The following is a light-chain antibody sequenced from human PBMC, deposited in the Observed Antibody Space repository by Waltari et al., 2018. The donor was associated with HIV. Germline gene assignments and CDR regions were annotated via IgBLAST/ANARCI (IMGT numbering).Light chain of an antibody. CDR3: SSYANKNGFYVV. V-gene: IGLV2-8*01. Sequence: QSALTQPPSASGSPGQSVTISCTGTNSDIGGYNYVSWYQQHPGKAPKLVISEVTKRPSGVLGRFSGSKSGTTASLTVAGLQAEDEADYYCSSYANKNGFYVVFGGGTRLTVL. CDR2: EVT. CDR1: NSDIGGYNY. J-gene: IGLJ2*01.